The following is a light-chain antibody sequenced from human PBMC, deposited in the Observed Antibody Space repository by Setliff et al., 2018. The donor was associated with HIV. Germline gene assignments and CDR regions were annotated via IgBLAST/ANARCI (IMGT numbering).Light chain of an antibody. CDR3: FVSYGRHHV. CDR2: ETT. J-gene: IGLJ1*01. CDR1: TGAVTRGHS. Sequence: QAVVTQDPSVTVSPGWTVTLTCGSNTGAVTRGHSAHWFQQKPGQAPRTLIFETTRRQSWTPARFSGSLFGDKAALTLSGAQPDDEAEYFCFVSYGRHHVFGTGTKVTV. V-gene: IGLV7-46*01.